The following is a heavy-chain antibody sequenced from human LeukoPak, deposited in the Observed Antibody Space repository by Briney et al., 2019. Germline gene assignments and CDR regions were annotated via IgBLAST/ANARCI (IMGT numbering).Heavy chain of an antibody. CDR2: ISGSGGST. CDR3: ARSRSTAVYYYMDV. V-gene: IGHV3-23*01. Sequence: GGSLRLSCAASGFTFSSYAMSWVRQAPGKGLEGVSAISGSGGSTYYADSVKGRFTISRDNAKNSLYLQMNSLRAEDTAVYYCARSRSTAVYYYMDVWGKGTTVTVSS. J-gene: IGHJ6*03. CDR1: GFTFSSYA. D-gene: IGHD2-2*01.